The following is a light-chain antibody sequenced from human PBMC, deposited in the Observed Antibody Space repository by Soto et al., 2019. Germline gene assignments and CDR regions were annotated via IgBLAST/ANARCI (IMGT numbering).Light chain of an antibody. CDR3: QQYNSWPPIT. CDR1: ETVTSSF. CDR2: GAS. J-gene: IGKJ5*01. Sequence: EVVLTQSPGSLSLSPGERATLSCRASETVTSSFLAWYQQISGQAPRLLMYGASSRATGIPDRFSGSGSGTDFTLTISSLQSEDFVVYYCQQYNSWPPITFGQGTQLEIK. V-gene: IGKV3-20*01.